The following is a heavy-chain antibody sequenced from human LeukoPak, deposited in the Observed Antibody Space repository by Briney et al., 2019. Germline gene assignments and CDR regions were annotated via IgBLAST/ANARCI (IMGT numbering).Heavy chain of an antibody. CDR1: GFTFSSYW. CDR2: ITGDCKYI. V-gene: IGHV3-21*01. CDR3: AREGNDYYYDQ. J-gene: IGHJ4*02. Sequence: GGSLRLSCAASGFTFSSYWMHWVRPAPRKGLEWVSSITGDCKYITYADSVKGRFTISRDNAKNSLYLQVASLRGDDTATYYCAREGNDYYYDQWGQGTLVTVSP. D-gene: IGHD3-16*01.